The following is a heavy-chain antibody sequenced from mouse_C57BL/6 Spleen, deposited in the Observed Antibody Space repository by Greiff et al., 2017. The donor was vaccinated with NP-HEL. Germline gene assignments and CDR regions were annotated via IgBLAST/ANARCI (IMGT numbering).Heavy chain of an antibody. CDR3: ASPRDGNGAWFAY. Sequence: EVQLQQSGPELVKPGDSVKISCKASGYSFTGYFMNWVMQSHGKSLEWIGRINPYNGDTFYNQKFKGKATLTVDKSSSTAHMELRSLTSEDSAVYYCASPRDGNGAWFAYWGQGTLVTVSA. V-gene: IGHV1-20*01. CDR2: INPYNGDT. J-gene: IGHJ3*01. CDR1: GYSFTGYF. D-gene: IGHD2-1*01.